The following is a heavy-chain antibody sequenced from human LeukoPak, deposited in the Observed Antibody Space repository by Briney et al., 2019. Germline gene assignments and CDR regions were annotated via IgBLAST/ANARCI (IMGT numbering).Heavy chain of an antibody. J-gene: IGHJ4*02. CDR2: IHYSGST. CDR1: GGSISSSPNY. V-gene: IGHV4-39*01. D-gene: IGHD6-13*01. Sequence: SETLSLTCTVSGGSISSSPNYWGWIRQPPGKGLEWIGSIHYSGSTYYNPSLKSRVTISVDTSKNQFSLKLSSVTAADTAVYYSARHPGSSSWYGARVGATAEIDYWGQGTLVTVSS. CDR3: ARHPGSSSWYGARVGATAEIDY.